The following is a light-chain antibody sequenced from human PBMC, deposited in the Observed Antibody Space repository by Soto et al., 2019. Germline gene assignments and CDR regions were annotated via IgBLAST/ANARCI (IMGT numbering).Light chain of an antibody. J-gene: IGKJ4*01. CDR2: GAS. V-gene: IGKV3-20*01. Sequence: EIVLTQSPGTLSLSPGERATLSCRASQSVSSTYLAWYQQRPGQAPRLLTYGASSRATGIPDRFSGSGSGTDFTLTISRLEPEDFAVYYCQQYAGSPLAFGGGTKVEIK. CDR3: QQYAGSPLA. CDR1: QSVSSTY.